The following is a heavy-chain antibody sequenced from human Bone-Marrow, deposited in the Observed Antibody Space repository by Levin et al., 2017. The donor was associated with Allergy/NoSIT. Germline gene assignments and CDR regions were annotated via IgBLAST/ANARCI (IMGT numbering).Heavy chain of an antibody. V-gene: IGHV1-18*01. J-gene: IGHJ6*03. D-gene: IGHD3-3*01. CDR2: INVENGNT. Sequence: AASVKVSCKASGYSFTNYGISWVRQAPGQGFEWMGWINVENGNTNYGQKFQGRVSMTTDTSTSTVYMELRSLRSDDTAVYYCARVARDAFGVVVEYYHYMEVWGKGTTVTVSS. CDR1: GYSFTNYG. CDR3: ARVARDAFGVVVEYYHYMEV.